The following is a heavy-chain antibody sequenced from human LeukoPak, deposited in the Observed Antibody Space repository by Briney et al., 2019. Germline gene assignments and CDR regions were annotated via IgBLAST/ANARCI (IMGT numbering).Heavy chain of an antibody. Sequence: PGRSPRLSCAASGFTFSSYAMHWVRQAPGKGLEWVAVISYDGSNKYYADSVKGRFTISRDNSKNTLDLQMNSLRAEDTAVYYCAKDQVRGPSYYYYYMDVWGKGTTVTISS. J-gene: IGHJ6*03. CDR2: ISYDGSNK. D-gene: IGHD3-10*01. V-gene: IGHV3-30*04. CDR1: GFTFSSYA. CDR3: AKDQVRGPSYYYYYMDV.